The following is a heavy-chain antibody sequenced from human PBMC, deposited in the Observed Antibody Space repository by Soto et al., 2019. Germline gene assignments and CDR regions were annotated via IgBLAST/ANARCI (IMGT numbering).Heavy chain of an antibody. CDR1: GFTFSDYY. Sequence: GGSLRLSCAASGFTFSDYYMSWIRQAPGKGLEWVSYISSSGSTIYYADSVKGRFTISRDNAKNSLYLQMNSLRAEDTAVYYCARDPGITFGGVIEGFIDYWGQGTLVTVSS. D-gene: IGHD3-16*02. V-gene: IGHV3-11*01. CDR2: ISSSGSTI. J-gene: IGHJ4*02. CDR3: ARDPGITFGGVIEGFIDY.